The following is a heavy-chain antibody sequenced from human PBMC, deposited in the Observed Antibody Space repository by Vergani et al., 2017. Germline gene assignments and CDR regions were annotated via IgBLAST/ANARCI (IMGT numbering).Heavy chain of an antibody. J-gene: IGHJ4*02. CDR3: AKGSRGYTGYFFDY. Sequence: EVQLLESGGGLVQPGGSLGLSCAASGFTFSSYAMTWVRQAPGKGLEWVSIISDNGGTTYYADSVKGRFTISRDNSKDTLYLQMNSLRAEDTAVYYCAKGSRGYTGYFFDYWGQGTLATVSS. D-gene: IGHD5-12*01. V-gene: IGHV3-23*01. CDR1: GFTFSSYA. CDR2: ISDNGGTT.